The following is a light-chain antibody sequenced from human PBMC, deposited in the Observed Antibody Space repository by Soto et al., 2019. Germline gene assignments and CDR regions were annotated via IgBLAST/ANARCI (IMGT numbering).Light chain of an antibody. CDR2: EVS. V-gene: IGLV2-14*01. Sequence: QSVPTQPASVSGSPGQSITISCTGTSSDVGGYNYVSWYQQHPGKAPKLMIYEVSNRPSGVSNRFSGSKSGNTASLTISGLQAEDEADYYCSSYRSSSTLYVFGTGTKLTVL. J-gene: IGLJ1*01. CDR3: SSYRSSSTLYV. CDR1: SSDVGGYNY.